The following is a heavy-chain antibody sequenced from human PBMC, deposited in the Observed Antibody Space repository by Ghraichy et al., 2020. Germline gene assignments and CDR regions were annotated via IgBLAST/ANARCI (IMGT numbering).Heavy chain of an antibody. D-gene: IGHD3-3*01. Sequence: LRLSCTVSGGSISSGGYYWSWIRQHPGKGLEWIGYIYYSGSTYYNPSLKSRVTISVDTSKNQFSLKLSSVTAADTAVYYCARGALRFLSYYFDYWGQGTLVTVSS. CDR2: IYYSGST. V-gene: IGHV4-31*03. CDR3: ARGALRFLSYYFDY. J-gene: IGHJ4*02. CDR1: GGSISSGGYY.